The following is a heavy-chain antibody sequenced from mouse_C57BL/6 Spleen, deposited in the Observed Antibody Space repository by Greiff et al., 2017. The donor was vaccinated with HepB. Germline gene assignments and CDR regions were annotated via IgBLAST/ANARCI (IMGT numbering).Heavy chain of an antibody. CDR3: ARVKNDYYGNYESAMDY. CDR1: GYTFTSYD. D-gene: IGHD2-1*01. Sequence: QVQLQQSGPELVKPGASVKLSCKASGYTFTSYDINWVKQRPGQGLEWIGWIYPRDGSTKYNEKFKGKATLTVDTSSSTAYMELHSLTSEDSAVYFCARVKNDYYGNYESAMDYWGQGTSVTVSS. CDR2: IYPRDGST. J-gene: IGHJ4*01. V-gene: IGHV1-85*01.